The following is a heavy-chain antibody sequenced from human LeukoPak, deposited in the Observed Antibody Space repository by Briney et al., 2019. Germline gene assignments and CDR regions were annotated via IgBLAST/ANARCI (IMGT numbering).Heavy chain of an antibody. V-gene: IGHV4-59*01. CDR2: IYYSGST. CDR3: ARIYDSSGYLDY. J-gene: IGHJ4*02. Sequence: WETLSLTCAVYGGSFSGYYWSWIRQPPGKGLEWIGYIYYSGSTNYNPSLKSRVTISVDTSKNQFSLKLSSVTAADTAVYYCARIYDSSGYLDYWGQGTLVTVSS. CDR1: GGSFSGYY. D-gene: IGHD3-22*01.